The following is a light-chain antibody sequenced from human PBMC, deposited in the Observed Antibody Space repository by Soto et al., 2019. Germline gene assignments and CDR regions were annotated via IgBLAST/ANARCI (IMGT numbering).Light chain of an antibody. J-gene: IGKJ1*01. V-gene: IGKV3-15*01. CDR2: GTS. CDR3: HQYNGSPRT. Sequence: IVVKQSRITLSVSRGKRATLSCRARQNFRRSFAWYQQKPGQVPSLLIYGTSTRAGGVPARFSGGSCGTEFHLTISSLQPEDSAVYYCHQYNGSPRTFGQGTKVDIK. CDR1: QNFRRS.